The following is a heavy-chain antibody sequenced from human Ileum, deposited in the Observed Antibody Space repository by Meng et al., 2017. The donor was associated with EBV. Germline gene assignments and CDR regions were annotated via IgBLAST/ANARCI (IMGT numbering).Heavy chain of an antibody. CDR1: GGSIKTDSY. CDR3: ARAPSTSSTRTFDY. CDR2: IFHSGSA. J-gene: IGHJ4*02. V-gene: IGHV4-38-2*02. D-gene: IGHD5/OR15-5a*01. Sequence: QLQLQEQGPGLVKPPETLSLTCTVSGGSIKTDSYWGWIRQPPGKGLEWIGSIFHSGSAYYNPSLKSRVSISVHTSENYFSLNLRSVTAADTAVYYCARAPSTSSTRTFDYWGQGTLVTVSS.